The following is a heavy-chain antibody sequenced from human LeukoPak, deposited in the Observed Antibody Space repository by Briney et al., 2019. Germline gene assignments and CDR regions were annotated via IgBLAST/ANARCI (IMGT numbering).Heavy chain of an antibody. J-gene: IGHJ4*02. Sequence: PGGSLRLSCAASGFTFSSYSMNWVRQAPGKGLEWVSYISVSSSNIYYADSVKGRFTISRDNAKNSLYLQMNSLRTEDTAMYYCARLGGNWNAPGDYWGQGTLVTVSS. CDR3: ARLGGNWNAPGDY. CDR1: GFTFSSYS. V-gene: IGHV3-48*01. D-gene: IGHD1-1*01. CDR2: ISVSSSNI.